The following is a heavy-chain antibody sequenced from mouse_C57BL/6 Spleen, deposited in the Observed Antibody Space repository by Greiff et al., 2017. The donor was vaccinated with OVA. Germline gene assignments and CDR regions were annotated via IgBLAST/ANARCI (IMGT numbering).Heavy chain of an antibody. CDR3: ARDPITTVVATKFAY. CDR1: GYTFTSYW. CDR2: IDPNSGGT. V-gene: IGHV1-72*01. J-gene: IGHJ3*01. Sequence: VQLQQPGAELVKPGASVKLSCKASGYTFTSYWMHWVKQRPGRGLEWIGRIDPNSGGTKYNEKFKSKATLTGDKPSSTAYMQLSSLTSEDSSVYYCARDPITTVVATKFAYWGQGTLVTVSA. D-gene: IGHD1-1*01.